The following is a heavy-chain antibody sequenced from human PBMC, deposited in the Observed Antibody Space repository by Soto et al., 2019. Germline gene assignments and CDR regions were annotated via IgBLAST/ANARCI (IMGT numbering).Heavy chain of an antibody. CDR2: ISYDGSNK. D-gene: IGHD2-15*01. CDR1: GFTFSSYG. J-gene: IGHJ5*02. CDR3: AKDRDIVVVVAANRWFDP. Sequence: QVQLVESGGGVVQPGRSLRLSCAASGFTFSSYGMHWVRQAPGKGLEWVAVISYDGSNKYYADSVKGRFTISRDNSKNTLYLQMNSLRAEDTAVYYCAKDRDIVVVVAANRWFDPWGQGTLVTVSS. V-gene: IGHV3-30*18.